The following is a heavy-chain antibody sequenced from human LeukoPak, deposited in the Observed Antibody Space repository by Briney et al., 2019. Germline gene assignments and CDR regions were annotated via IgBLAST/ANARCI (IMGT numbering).Heavy chain of an antibody. V-gene: IGHV3-23*01. CDR2: LSGSGGST. D-gene: IGHD5-24*01. Sequence: GGSLRLSCAASGFTFSSYAMNWVRQAPGKGLEWVSALSGSGGSTYYADSVKGRFTISRDNSKNTLYLQMNSLRAEDTAVYYCAKDAGWLQLTYYFDYWGQGTLVTVSS. CDR1: GFTFSSYA. J-gene: IGHJ4*02. CDR3: AKDAGWLQLTYYFDY.